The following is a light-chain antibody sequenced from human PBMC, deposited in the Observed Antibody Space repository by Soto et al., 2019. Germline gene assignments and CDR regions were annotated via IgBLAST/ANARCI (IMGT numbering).Light chain of an antibody. CDR3: QQRSNWPPVLT. CDR2: DAS. V-gene: IGKV3-11*01. CDR1: QSVSSY. Sequence: EIVLTQSPATLSLSPGARATLSCRASQSVSSYLAWYQQKPGQAPRLLIYDASNRATGILARFSGSGSGTDFTLTISSLEPEDLAVYYCQQRSNWPPVLTFGGGTKVEIK. J-gene: IGKJ4*01.